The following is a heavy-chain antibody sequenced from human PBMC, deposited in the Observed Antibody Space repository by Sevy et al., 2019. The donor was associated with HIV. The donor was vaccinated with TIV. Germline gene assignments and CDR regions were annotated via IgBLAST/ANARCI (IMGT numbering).Heavy chain of an antibody. Sequence: GGSLRLSCAASVFTFSDYYMSWIRQAPGKGLEWVSYISSSGSTIYYADSVKGRFTISRDNAKNSLYLQMNSLRAEDTAVYYCARDYLRYFDWLFGMGANYYYGMDVWGQGTTVTVSS. CDR3: ARDYLRYFDWLFGMGANYYYGMDV. D-gene: IGHD3-9*01. V-gene: IGHV3-11*01. CDR1: VFTFSDYY. CDR2: ISSSGSTI. J-gene: IGHJ6*02.